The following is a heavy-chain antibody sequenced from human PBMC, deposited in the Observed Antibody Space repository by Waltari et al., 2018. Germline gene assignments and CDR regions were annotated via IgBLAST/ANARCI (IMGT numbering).Heavy chain of an antibody. CDR1: GFTFISYP. CDR3: AKAGGIAAADFQFDF. V-gene: IGHV3-23*01. J-gene: IGHJ4*02. Sequence: EVQLLESGGGLVQPGGSLRLSCAASGFTFISYPITWVRQAPGKGLEWVASISGPALTTFYADSVKGRFSVSRDNSKNTLYLQINGLRADGTAVYYCAKAGGIAAADFQFDFWGRGTLVTVSS. D-gene: IGHD6-13*01. CDR2: ISGPALTT.